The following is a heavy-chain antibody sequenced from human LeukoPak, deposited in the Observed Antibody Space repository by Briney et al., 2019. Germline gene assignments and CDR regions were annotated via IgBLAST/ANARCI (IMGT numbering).Heavy chain of an antibody. CDR3: ASRGDPGDY. D-gene: IGHD2-21*02. V-gene: IGHV4-39*01. CDR1: GGSISSSSYY. CDR2: IYYSGST. J-gene: IGHJ4*02. Sequence: SETLSLTCTVSGGSISSSSYYWGWIRQPPGKGLEWIGSIYYSGSTYYNPSLKSRVTISVDTSKNQFSLKLSSVTAADTAVYYCASRGDPGDYWGQGTLVTVPS.